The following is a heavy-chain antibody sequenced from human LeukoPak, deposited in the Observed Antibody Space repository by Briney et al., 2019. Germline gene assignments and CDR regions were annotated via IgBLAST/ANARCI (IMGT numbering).Heavy chain of an antibody. CDR3: AKRIQSAMATGY. J-gene: IGHJ4*02. Sequence: GGSLRLSCAASGFTFSSYGMHWVRQAPGKGLEWVSAISSTDAGTYHADSVKGRFTISRDNSKNTLYLQMNSLRAEDTAVYYCAKRIQSAMATGYWGQGTLVTVSS. CDR1: GFTFSSYG. D-gene: IGHD5-18*01. CDR2: ISSTDAGT. V-gene: IGHV3-23*01.